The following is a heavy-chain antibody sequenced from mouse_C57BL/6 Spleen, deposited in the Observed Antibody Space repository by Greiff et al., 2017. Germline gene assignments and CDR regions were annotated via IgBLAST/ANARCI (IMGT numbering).Heavy chain of an antibody. Sequence: EVKLVESGGGLVQPGGSLSLSCAASGFTFTDYYMSWVRQPPGKALEWLGFIRNKANGYTTEYSASVKGRFTISRDNSQSILYLQMNALRAEDSATYYGARSYYYGSSSFAYWGQGTLVTVSA. J-gene: IGHJ3*01. D-gene: IGHD1-1*01. CDR1: GFTFTDYY. CDR2: IRNKANGYTT. V-gene: IGHV7-3*01. CDR3: ARSYYYGSSSFAY.